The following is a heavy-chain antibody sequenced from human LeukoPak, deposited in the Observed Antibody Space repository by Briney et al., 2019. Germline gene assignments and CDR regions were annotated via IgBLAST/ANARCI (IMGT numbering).Heavy chain of an antibody. V-gene: IGHV3-30-3*01. Sequence: GGSLRLSCEASGFTFSRNAMHRVRQAPGKGLEWVAVISYDGTKKYYADSVKGRFTISRDNSQNTLYLQMNSLTVDDTGVYYCAIERDSGEDNRGQGTLVTVSS. D-gene: IGHD3-10*01. CDR3: AIERDSGEDN. J-gene: IGHJ4*02. CDR1: GFTFSRNA. CDR2: ISYDGTKK.